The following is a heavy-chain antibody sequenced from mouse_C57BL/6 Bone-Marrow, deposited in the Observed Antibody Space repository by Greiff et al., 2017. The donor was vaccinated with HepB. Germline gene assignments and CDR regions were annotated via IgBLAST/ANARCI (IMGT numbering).Heavy chain of an antibody. V-gene: IGHV1-54*01. CDR3: ARKGVTTVVADYAMDY. CDR1: GYAFTNYL. J-gene: IGHJ4*01. D-gene: IGHD1-1*01. Sequence: QVQLQQSGAELVRPGTSVKVSCKASGYAFTNYLIEWVKQRPGQGLEWIGVINPGSGGTNYNEKYKGKATLTADKSSSTAYMQLSSLTSEDSAVYFCARKGVTTVVADYAMDYWGQGTSVTVSS. CDR2: INPGSGGT.